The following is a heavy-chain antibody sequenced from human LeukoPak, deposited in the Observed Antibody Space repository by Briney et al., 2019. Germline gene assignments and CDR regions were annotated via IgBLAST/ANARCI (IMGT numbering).Heavy chain of an antibody. CDR2: INSDGSST. Sequence: GGSLRLSCAASGFTFSSYWMHWVRQAPGKGLVWVSRINSDGSSTSYADSVKGRFTISRDNAKNTLYLQTNSLRAEDTAVYYCARDSPSRWRDYWGQGTLVTVSS. CDR1: GFTFSSYW. V-gene: IGHV3-74*01. CDR3: ARDSPSRWRDY. J-gene: IGHJ4*02. D-gene: IGHD6-6*01.